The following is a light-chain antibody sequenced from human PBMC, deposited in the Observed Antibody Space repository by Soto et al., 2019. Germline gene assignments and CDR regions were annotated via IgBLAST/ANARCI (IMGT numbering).Light chain of an antibody. J-gene: IGKJ1*01. CDR3: QQYNSYSPLT. CDR1: QSISSC. CDR2: KAS. V-gene: IGKV1-5*03. Sequence: DIQMTQSPSTLSASVGDRVTITCRASQSISSCLAWYQQKPGKAPKLLIYKASSLESGVPSRFISSGSCTAFTLITSSLQPDDFATYYCQQYNSYSPLTFGQGTKVEIK.